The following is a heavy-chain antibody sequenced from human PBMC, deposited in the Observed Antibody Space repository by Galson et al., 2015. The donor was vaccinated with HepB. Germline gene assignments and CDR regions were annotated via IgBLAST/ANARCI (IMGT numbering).Heavy chain of an antibody. CDR2: INPSGGST. CDR1: GYTFTSYY. D-gene: IGHD2-15*01. CDR3: ARAYCSGGSCYSNYFDY. J-gene: IGHJ4*02. Sequence: SVKVSCKASGYTFTSYYMHWVRQAPGQGLEWMGIINPSGGSTSYAQKFQGRVTMTRDTSTSTVYMELSSLRSEDTAVYYCARAYCSGGSCYSNYFDYWGQGTLVTVSS. V-gene: IGHV1-46*03.